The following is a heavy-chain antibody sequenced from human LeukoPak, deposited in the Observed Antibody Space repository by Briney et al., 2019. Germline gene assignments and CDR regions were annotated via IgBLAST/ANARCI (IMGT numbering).Heavy chain of an antibody. D-gene: IGHD2-2*01. CDR1: GGSISSGDYY. CDR3: ARVSSSRYVDYFDY. J-gene: IGHJ4*02. CDR2: IYYSGST. V-gene: IGHV4-30-4*01. Sequence: SETLSLTCTVSGGSISSGDYYWSWIRQPPGKGLEWIGYIYYSGSTYYNPSLKSRVTISVDTSKNQFSLKLSSVTAADTAVYYCARVSSSRYVDYFDYWGQGTLVTVSS.